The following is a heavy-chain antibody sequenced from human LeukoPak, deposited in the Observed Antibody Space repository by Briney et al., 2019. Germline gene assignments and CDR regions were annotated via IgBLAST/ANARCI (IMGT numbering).Heavy chain of an antibody. CDR3: ARIIPFGGSYSLHQDY. J-gene: IGHJ4*02. V-gene: IGHV1-18*01. CDR2: ISAYNGNT. D-gene: IGHD1-26*01. Sequence: GASVKVSCRASGYTFTSYGISWVRQAPGQGLEWMGWISAYNGNTNYAQKLQGRVTMTTDTSTSTAYMELRSLRSDDTAVYYCARIIPFGGSYSLHQDYWGQGTLVTVSS. CDR1: GYTFTSYG.